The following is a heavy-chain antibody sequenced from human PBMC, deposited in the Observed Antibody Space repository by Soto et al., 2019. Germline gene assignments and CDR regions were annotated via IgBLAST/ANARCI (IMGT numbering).Heavy chain of an antibody. CDR2: IGGYDGNT. D-gene: IGHD2-2*01. V-gene: IGHV3-23*01. Sequence: GGSLRLSCAASGFTFSSYAMNWVRQAPGKGLEWVSSIGGYDGNTFYADSVKDRFTISRDNSRSTLYLQMNSLRGEDTAIYYCAKKVVPVSGSDWFDTWGQGTLVTVSS. CDR1: GFTFSSYA. J-gene: IGHJ5*02. CDR3: AKKVVPVSGSDWFDT.